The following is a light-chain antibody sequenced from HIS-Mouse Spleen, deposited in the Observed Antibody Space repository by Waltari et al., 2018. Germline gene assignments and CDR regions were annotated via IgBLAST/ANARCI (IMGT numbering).Light chain of an antibody. Sequence: DIQMTQSTSSLSAPVGDRVTLTCRASQSISSYLNWYQKKAGKAPKLLIYAASSLQSGVPSRFSGSGSGTDFTLTISSLQPEDFATYYCQQSYSTPQWTFGQGTKVEIK. CDR2: AAS. V-gene: IGKV1-39*01. J-gene: IGKJ1*01. CDR3: QQSYSTPQWT. CDR1: QSISSY.